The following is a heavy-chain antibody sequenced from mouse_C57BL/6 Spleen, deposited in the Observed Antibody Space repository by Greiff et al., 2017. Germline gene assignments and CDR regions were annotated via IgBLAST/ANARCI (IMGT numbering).Heavy chain of an antibody. D-gene: IGHD2-3*01. V-gene: IGHV1-4*01. CDR1: GYTFTSYT. CDR2: INPSSGYT. CDR3: ARYRDGYYGGYFDV. Sequence: VQLQQSGAELARPGASVKMSCKASGYTFTSYTMHWVKQRPGQGLEWIGYINPSSGYTKYNQKFKDKATLTADKSSSTAYMQLSSLTSEDSAVYYCARYRDGYYGGYFDVWGTGTTVTVSS. J-gene: IGHJ1*03.